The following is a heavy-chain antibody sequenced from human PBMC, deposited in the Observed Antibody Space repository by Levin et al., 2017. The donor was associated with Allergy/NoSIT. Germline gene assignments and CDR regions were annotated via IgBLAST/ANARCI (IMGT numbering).Heavy chain of an antibody. V-gene: IGHV3-7*01. CDR2: IKHDGSEK. J-gene: IGHJ4*02. CDR3: ARDYWRSYDY. CDR1: GLTFSSSW. Sequence: GESLKISCAASGLTFSSSWMGWVRQAPGKGLGCVAIIKHDGSEKSYVDSVKGRFTISRDNAKNSLYLQMNGLIAEDTAVYYCARDYWRSYDYWGQGTLVTVAS. D-gene: IGHD2-8*02.